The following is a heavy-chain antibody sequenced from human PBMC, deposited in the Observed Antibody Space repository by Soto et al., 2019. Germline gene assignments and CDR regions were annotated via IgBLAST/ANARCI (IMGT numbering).Heavy chain of an antibody. Sequence: QLQLQESGSGLVKPSQTLSLTCAVSGGSISSGGSPWTWIRQPPGKGLEWIGYIYHSGSTYYNPSLKSRVTISVDRSKNQFSLKLTSVTAADMAVYYCARGAVVNFDSWGQGTLVTVSS. V-gene: IGHV4-30-2*01. J-gene: IGHJ4*02. CDR2: IYHSGST. CDR3: ARGAVVNFDS. CDR1: GGSISSGGSP. D-gene: IGHD3-22*01.